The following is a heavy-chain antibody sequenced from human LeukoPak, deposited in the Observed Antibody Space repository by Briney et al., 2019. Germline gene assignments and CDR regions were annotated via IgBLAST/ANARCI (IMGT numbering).Heavy chain of an antibody. V-gene: IGHV1-2*06. CDR2: INPLSGDT. D-gene: IGHD4-17*01. Sequence: ASVRVSCKASGYSFTGYYIHWVRQAPGQGLEWMGRINPLSGDTNYAQRFQGRIRMTRDTSINTGYMELSRLRSDDTAFYYCARDRVYGSDFDYGIYYYYHMDVWGKGTTVTVSS. J-gene: IGHJ6*03. CDR1: GYSFTGYY. CDR3: ARDRVYGSDFDYGIYYYYHMDV.